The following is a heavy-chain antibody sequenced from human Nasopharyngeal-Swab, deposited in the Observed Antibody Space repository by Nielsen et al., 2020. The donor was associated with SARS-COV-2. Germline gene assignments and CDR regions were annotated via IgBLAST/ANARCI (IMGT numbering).Heavy chain of an antibody. D-gene: IGHD4-11*01. CDR3: ARDRTQLLVFYYYGLDV. CDR2: ISPYNGSI. CDR1: DYSFTDYG. Sequence: ASVKVSCKAFDYSFTDYGVNWVRQAPGQGLEWVGRISPYNGSIQYAQKFQDRVIMTTDTSTNTAYLEVTSLTSDDTAVYYCARDRTQLLVFYYYGLDVWGQGTTVTVSS. V-gene: IGHV1-18*01. J-gene: IGHJ6*02.